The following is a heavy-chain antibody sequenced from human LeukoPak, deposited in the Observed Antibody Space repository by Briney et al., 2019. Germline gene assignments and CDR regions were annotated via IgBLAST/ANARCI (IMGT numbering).Heavy chain of an antibody. D-gene: IGHD1-26*01. V-gene: IGHV3-66*01. Sequence: GSLRLSCAASGFTVSSNYMSWVRQAPGKGLEWVSVIYSGGSTYYADSVKGRFTISRDNSKNTLYLQMNSLRAEDTAVYYCAREGRGSYTVFDYWGQGTLVTVSS. CDR3: AREGRGSYTVFDY. J-gene: IGHJ4*02. CDR2: IYSGGST. CDR1: GFTVSSNY.